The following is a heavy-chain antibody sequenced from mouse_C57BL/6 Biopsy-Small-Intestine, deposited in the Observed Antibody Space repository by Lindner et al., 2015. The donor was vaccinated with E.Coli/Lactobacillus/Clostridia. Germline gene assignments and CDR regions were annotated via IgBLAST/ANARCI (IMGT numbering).Heavy chain of an antibody. CDR2: IDPESGEI. Sequence: VQLQESGAELVKPGASVKLSCTASGFNIKDYYLHWVKQRTEQGLEWIGRIDPESGEIKYAPKFQGKATVTADTSSNTAYLRLISLTFEDSAVFYCVRSGWGSGTMDFWGKGTSVTVSS. D-gene: IGHD3-1*01. CDR3: VRSGWGSGTMDF. CDR1: GFNIKDYY. J-gene: IGHJ4*01. V-gene: IGHV14-2*01.